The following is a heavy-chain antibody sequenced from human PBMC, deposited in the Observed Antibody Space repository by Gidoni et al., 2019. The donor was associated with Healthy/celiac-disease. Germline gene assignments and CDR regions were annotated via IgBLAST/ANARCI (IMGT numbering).Heavy chain of an antibody. V-gene: IGHV3-48*02. CDR1: GLTFSSYS. CDR2: ISSSSSTI. CDR3: ARDTWGYCSGGSCYGLYYFDY. J-gene: IGHJ4*02. D-gene: IGHD2-15*01. Sequence: EVQLVESGGGLVQPGGSLRLSCAASGLTFSSYSMNWVRQAPGKGLEWVSYISSSSSTIYYADSVKGRFTISRDNAKNSLYLQMNSLRDEDTAVYYCARDTWGYCSGGSCYGLYYFDYWGQGTLVTVSS.